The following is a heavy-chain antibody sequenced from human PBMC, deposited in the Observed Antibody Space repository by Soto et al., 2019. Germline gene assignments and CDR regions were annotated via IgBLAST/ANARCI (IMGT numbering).Heavy chain of an antibody. J-gene: IGHJ4*02. V-gene: IGHV3-53*04. CDR3: AREGLYCSGGSCYPGPFDY. Sequence: EVQLVESGGGLVQPGGSLRLSCAASGFTVSSNYMSWVRQAPGKGLEWVSVIYSGGSTYYADSGKGRFTISRHNSKNTLYLQMNSLRAEDTAVYYCAREGLYCSGGSCYPGPFDYWGQGTLVTVSS. D-gene: IGHD2-15*01. CDR2: IYSGGST. CDR1: GFTVSSNY.